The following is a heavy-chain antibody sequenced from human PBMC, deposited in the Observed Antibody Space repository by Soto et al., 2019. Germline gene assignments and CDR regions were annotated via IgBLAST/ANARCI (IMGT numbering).Heavy chain of an antibody. CDR2: ISYDGSKK. V-gene: IGHV3-30*03. Sequence: QVQLVESGGGVVQPGRSLRLSCAASGFPFSSYGMHCVRQAPGKGLDWVALISYDGSKKYYADSVKGRFTISRDNSKQTLYLQMSSLRAEDTAVYYCAGGQYYFDYCGQGTLVSVSS. D-gene: IGHD2-15*01. CDR3: AGGQYYFDY. CDR1: GFPFSSYG. J-gene: IGHJ4*02.